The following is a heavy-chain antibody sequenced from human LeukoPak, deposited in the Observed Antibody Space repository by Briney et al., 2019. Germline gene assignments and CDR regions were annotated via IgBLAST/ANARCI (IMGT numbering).Heavy chain of an antibody. D-gene: IGHD6-13*01. CDR2: IKSKTDGGTT. Sequence: SCKASGGTFSSYAISWVRQAPGKGLEWVGRIKSKTDGGTTDYAAPVKGRFTISRDDSKNTLYLQMNSLKTEDTAVYYCTTGAARRGYYYYYYMDVWGKGTTVTVSS. CDR3: TTGAARRGYYYYYYMDV. V-gene: IGHV3-15*01. J-gene: IGHJ6*03. CDR1: GGTFSSYA.